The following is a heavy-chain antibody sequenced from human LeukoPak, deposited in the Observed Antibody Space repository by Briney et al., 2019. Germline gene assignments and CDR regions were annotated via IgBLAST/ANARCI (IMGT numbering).Heavy chain of an antibody. CDR3: ARAYYGERPFEL. CDR2: ISSGSTI. J-gene: IGHJ2*01. Sequence: PGVSVRLPCAASGFTFNRYEKNCVRQAPGKGLGWVSYISSGSTIYYADSVKGRFTISRDNPKISLYLQMDSLRAEDTAVYYCARAYYGERPFELWGRGTRVTVSS. V-gene: IGHV3-48*03. CDR1: GFTFNRYE. D-gene: IGHD4-17*01.